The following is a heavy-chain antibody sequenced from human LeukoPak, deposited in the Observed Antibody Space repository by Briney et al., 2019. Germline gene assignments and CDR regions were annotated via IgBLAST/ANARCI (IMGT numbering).Heavy chain of an antibody. D-gene: IGHD3-10*01. V-gene: IGHV3-23*01. CDR3: AKETLVVGKGAFDF. CDR2: ISGDGGNT. Sequence: GGSLSPSCAGSGFTFSSFAMSWVRQAPGNGLEWVSTISGDGGNTFYTDSLKGRFTISRDNSKNTVFLQMSSLRAEDTAVYYCAKETLVVGKGAFDFWGQGTMVTVSS. CDR1: GFTFSSFA. J-gene: IGHJ3*01.